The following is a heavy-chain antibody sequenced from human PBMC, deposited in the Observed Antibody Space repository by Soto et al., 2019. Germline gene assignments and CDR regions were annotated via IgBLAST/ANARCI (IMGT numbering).Heavy chain of an antibody. CDR3: ARDAPSNYDSSGYDNCSFDF. CDR1: VGSISSYY. Sequence: KTSETVSLTCTFSVGSISSYYWSCIRHPPGKGLEWIGYIYYNGSTNYNPSLKSRVTISVDTSKNQFSLKLSSVTAADTAVYYCARDAPSNYDSSGYDNCSFDFRGQGTLVSVS. D-gene: IGHD3-22*01. J-gene: IGHJ4*03. CDR2: IYYNGST. V-gene: IGHV4-59*01.